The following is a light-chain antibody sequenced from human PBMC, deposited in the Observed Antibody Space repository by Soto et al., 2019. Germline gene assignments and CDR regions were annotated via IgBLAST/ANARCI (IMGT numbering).Light chain of an antibody. J-gene: IGKJ1*01. CDR1: QSVSNNY. CDR2: GAS. Sequence: EIVLTQSPGPLSLSPGERATLSCTASQSVSNNYLAWYQQQPGQAPRLLIYGASNRATGIPDRFSGSGSGTDFTLTISRLEPEDFAVYYCQQYGSSGTFGQGTKVDIK. CDR3: QQYGSSGT. V-gene: IGKV3-20*01.